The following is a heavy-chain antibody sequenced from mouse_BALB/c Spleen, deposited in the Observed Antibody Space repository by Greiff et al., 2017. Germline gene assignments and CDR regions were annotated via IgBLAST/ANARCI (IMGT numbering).Heavy chain of an antibody. V-gene: IGHV5-17*02. CDR2: ISSGSSTI. J-gene: IGHJ3*01. D-gene: IGHD2-3*01. Sequence: EVQLVESGGGLVQPGGSRKLSCAASGFTFSSFGMHWVRQAPEKGLEWVAYISSGSSTIYYADTVKGRFTISRDNPKNTLFLQMTSLRSEDTAMYYCARSGGYSLSWFAYWGQGTLVTVSA. CDR1: GFTFSSFG. CDR3: ARSGGYSLSWFAY.